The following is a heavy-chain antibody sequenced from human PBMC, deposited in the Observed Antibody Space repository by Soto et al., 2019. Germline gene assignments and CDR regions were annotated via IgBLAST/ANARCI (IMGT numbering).Heavy chain of an antibody. J-gene: IGHJ1*01. Sequence: SVKVSFNASGGTFSSYAISWVRQASGQGLGWMGGIIPIFSTSNYAEKFQGRVTIPADESMITAYMKLTSLRYEETAVYYCAMKYYDFCSGHNLFNLWGLG. CDR2: IIPIFSTS. CDR1: GGTFSSYA. D-gene: IGHD3-3*01. CDR3: AMKYYDFCSGHNLFNL. V-gene: IGHV1-69*13.